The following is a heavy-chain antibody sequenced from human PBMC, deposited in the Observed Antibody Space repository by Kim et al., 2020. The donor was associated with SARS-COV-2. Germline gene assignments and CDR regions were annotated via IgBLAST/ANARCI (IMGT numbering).Heavy chain of an antibody. CDR3: ARDSSSWY. CDR2: SSTI. Sequence: SSTIYYADSVKGRFTISRDNAKNSLYLQMNSLRAEDTAVYYCARDSSSWYWGQGTLVTVSS. D-gene: IGHD6-13*01. J-gene: IGHJ4*02. V-gene: IGHV3-48*04.